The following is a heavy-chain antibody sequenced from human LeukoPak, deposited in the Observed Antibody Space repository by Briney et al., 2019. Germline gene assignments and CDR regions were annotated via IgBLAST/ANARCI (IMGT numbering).Heavy chain of an antibody. V-gene: IGHV4-59*01. CDR3: ATVGLLRLGELSSACEN. CDR2: IYYSGST. D-gene: IGHD3-16*02. J-gene: IGHJ4*02. Sequence: SETLSLTCTVSGGSISSYYWSWIRQPPGKGLEWIGYIYYSGSTNYNPSLKSRVTISVDTSKNQFSLKLSSVTAADTAVYYCATVGLLRLGELSSACENWGQGTLVTVSS. CDR1: GGSISSYY.